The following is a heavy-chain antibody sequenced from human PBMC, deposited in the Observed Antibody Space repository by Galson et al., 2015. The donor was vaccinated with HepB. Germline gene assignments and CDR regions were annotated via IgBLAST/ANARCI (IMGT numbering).Heavy chain of an antibody. D-gene: IGHD3-10*01. J-gene: IGHJ3*02. CDR3: ARDRPPPVISGAIDI. CDR2: INDGSGNT. Sequence: SVKVSCKAAGYTFNNHAMHWVRQAPGLGLEWMGWINDGSGNTRYSEKFQGRVTITVDTSANTVYMELSSLRSEDTAVYYCARDRPPPVISGAIDIWGQGTLVTVSS. V-gene: IGHV1-3*01. CDR1: GYTFNNHA.